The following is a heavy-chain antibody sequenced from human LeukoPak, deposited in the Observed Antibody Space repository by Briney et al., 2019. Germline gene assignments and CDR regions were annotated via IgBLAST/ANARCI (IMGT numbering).Heavy chain of an antibody. V-gene: IGHV3-30*03. CDR3: AVGGFDY. CDR1: GFTFSSYG. J-gene: IGHJ4*02. Sequence: GSLRLSCAASGFTFSSYGMHWVRQAPGKGLEWVAVISYDGSNKYYADSVKGRFTISRDNSKNTLYLQMNSLRAEDTAVYYCAVGGFDYWGQGTLVTVSS. D-gene: IGHD3-16*01. CDR2: ISYDGSNK.